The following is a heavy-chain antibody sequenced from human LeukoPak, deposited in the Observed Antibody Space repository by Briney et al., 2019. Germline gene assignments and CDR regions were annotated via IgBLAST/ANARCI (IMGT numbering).Heavy chain of an antibody. D-gene: IGHD3-22*01. CDR2: IKSKNDGGTT. Sequence: GGSLRLSCAASGFTFSNSWMSWVRKAPGKGLEWDARIKSKNDGGTTDYAAHVKGRFTISKDDSKNTLYLQMNSLKTEDTAVYYCTTAADYYDSSGYYSYYMDVWGKGTTVSIFS. J-gene: IGHJ6*03. CDR3: TTAADYYDSSGYYSYYMDV. CDR1: GFTFSNSW. V-gene: IGHV3-15*01.